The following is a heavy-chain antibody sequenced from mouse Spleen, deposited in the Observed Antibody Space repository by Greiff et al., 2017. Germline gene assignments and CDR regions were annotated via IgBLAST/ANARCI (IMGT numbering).Heavy chain of an antibody. CDR3: ARFDYDGPY. CDR2: IYPGDGDT. Sequence: VQLQQSGPELVKPGASVKISCKASGYAFSSSWMNWVKQRPGKGLEWIGRIYPGDGDTNYNGKFKGKATLTADKSSSTAYMQLSSLTSEDSAVYFCARFDYDGPYWGQGTTLTVSS. J-gene: IGHJ2*01. V-gene: IGHV1-82*01. CDR1: GYAFSSSW. D-gene: IGHD2-3*01.